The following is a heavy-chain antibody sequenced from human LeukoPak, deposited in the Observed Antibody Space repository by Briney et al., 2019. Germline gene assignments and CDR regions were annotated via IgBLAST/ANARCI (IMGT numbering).Heavy chain of an antibody. CDR3: ARTLFCSSHSRYPHYYYYGMDV. Sequence: GGSLRLSCAASGFTFTTYWMSWVRQAPGKGLEWVANIKEDGSEKYYVDSVKGRFTISRDNAQNSLYLQINSLRAEDTAVYYCARTLFCSSHSRYPHYYYYGMDVWGQGTTVTVSS. V-gene: IGHV3-7*01. CDR2: IKEDGSEK. CDR1: GFTFTTYW. J-gene: IGHJ6*02. D-gene: IGHD2-2*01.